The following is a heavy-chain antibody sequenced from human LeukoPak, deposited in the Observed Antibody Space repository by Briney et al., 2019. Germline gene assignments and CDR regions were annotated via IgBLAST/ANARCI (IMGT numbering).Heavy chain of an antibody. J-gene: IGHJ3*02. D-gene: IGHD3-3*01. CDR2: INPNSGGT. V-gene: IGHV1-2*02. Sequence: EASVKVSCKASGYTFTGYYMHWVRQAPGQGLEWMGWINPNSGGTNYAQKFQGRVTMTRDTSISTAYMELSRLRSDDTAVYYCARDSQTPPFYDFWSGYYFRGAFDIWGQGTMVTVSS. CDR3: ARDSQTPPFYDFWSGYYFRGAFDI. CDR1: GYTFTGYY.